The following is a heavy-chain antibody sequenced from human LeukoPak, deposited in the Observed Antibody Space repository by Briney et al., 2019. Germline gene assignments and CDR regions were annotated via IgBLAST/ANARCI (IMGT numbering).Heavy chain of an antibody. V-gene: IGHV3-73*01. CDR2: IRSKANSYAT. Sequence: GGSLTLSCAASGFTFSGSAMHWVRQASGKGLEWVGRIRSKANSYATAYAASVKGRFTISRDDSKNTAYLQMNSLKTEDTAVYYCTPVGATVAGFHYWGQGTLVTVSS. CDR3: TPVGATVAGFHY. J-gene: IGHJ4*02. CDR1: GFTFSGSA. D-gene: IGHD6-19*01.